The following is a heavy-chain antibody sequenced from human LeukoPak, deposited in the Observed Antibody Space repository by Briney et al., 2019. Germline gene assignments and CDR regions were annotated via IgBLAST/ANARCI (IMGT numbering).Heavy chain of an antibody. V-gene: IGHV3-66*01. CDR3: ARGDDILSAYFDY. CDR2: IYSGGST. D-gene: IGHD3-9*01. CDR1: GFTVTSNY. Sequence: GGSLRLSCAASGFTVTSNYMSWVRQAPGKGLEWVSVIYSGGSTYYADSVKGRFTISRDNSKNTLYLQMNSLRAEDTAVYCCARGDDILSAYFDYWGQGTLVTVSS. J-gene: IGHJ4*02.